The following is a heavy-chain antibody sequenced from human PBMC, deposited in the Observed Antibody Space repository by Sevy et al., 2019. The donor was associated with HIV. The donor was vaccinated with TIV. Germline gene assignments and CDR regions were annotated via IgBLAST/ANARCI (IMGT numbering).Heavy chain of an antibody. D-gene: IGHD3-10*01. J-gene: IGHJ4*02. Sequence: GGSLRLSCTASGFTFGDYAMSWVRQAPGKGLEWVGFIRSKAYGGTTENAASVKGRFTNSRDNSKSIAYLQMYSLKTEDTAVYYCTRDTSRFLHFDPQTGGTFDYWGQGTLVTVSS. V-gene: IGHV3-49*04. CDR1: GFTFGDYA. CDR2: IRSKAYGGTT. CDR3: TRDTSRFLHFDPQTGGTFDY.